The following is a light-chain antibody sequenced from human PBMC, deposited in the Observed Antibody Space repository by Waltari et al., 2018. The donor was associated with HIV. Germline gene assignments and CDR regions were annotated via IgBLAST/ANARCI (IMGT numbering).Light chain of an antibody. V-gene: IGLV6-57*01. CDR3: QSFDTDNHVI. CDR1: TGSIARIS. Sequence: FMLTPPHSASESPATTVTLSCTRTTGSIARISLPSLQQRPDSSHFTLPFEDVRRPSGVPDWFSGSIDRSSNSASLTISALKTEDEADYYCQSFDTDNHVIFGGGTKLTVL. CDR2: EDV. J-gene: IGLJ2*01.